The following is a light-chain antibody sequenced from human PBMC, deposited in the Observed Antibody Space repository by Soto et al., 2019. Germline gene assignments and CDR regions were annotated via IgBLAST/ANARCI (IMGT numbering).Light chain of an antibody. Sequence: IQMTPSLSFLSATVRYRVTLNFRASQSISNWLALYQQKPGTAPKVTIYHASNLQSGVPSRFSGSGSGTEFTLTISGLLPEDFAAYHCQQLYTLPFTFGQVTRLAIK. J-gene: IGKJ5*01. V-gene: IGKV1-5*01. CDR1: QSISNW. CDR2: HAS. CDR3: QQLYTLPFT.